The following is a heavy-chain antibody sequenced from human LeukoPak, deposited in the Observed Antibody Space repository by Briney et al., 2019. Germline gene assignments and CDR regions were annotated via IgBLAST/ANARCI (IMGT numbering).Heavy chain of an antibody. J-gene: IGHJ4*02. CDR3: AKRGEIAAAGTGTYYFDY. CDR2: ISGSGGST. CDR1: GFTFSSYA. D-gene: IGHD6-13*01. V-gene: IGHV3-23*01. Sequence: GGSLRLSCAASGFTFSSYAMSWVRQAPGKGLEWVSAISGSGGSTYYADSVKGRFTISRDNSKNTLYLQMNSLRAEDTAVYYCAKRGEIAAAGTGTYYFDYWGQGTLVTVSS.